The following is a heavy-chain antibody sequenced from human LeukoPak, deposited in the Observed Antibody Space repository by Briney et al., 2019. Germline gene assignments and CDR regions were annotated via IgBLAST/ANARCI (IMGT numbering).Heavy chain of an antibody. CDR3: ARGGGYDILTGYYMSDYYFDY. Sequence: PSETLSLTCTVSGGSISSYYWSWIRQPPGKGLEWIGYIYYSGSTNYNPSLKSRVTISVDTSKNQFSLKLSSVTAADTAVHYCARGGGYDILTGYYMSDYYFDYWGQGTLVTVSS. D-gene: IGHD3-9*01. J-gene: IGHJ4*02. CDR1: GGSISSYY. V-gene: IGHV4-59*01. CDR2: IYYSGST.